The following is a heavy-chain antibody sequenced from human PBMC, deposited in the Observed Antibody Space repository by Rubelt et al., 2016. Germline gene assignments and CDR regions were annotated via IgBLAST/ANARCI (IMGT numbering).Heavy chain of an antibody. Sequence: QVQLQQWGAGLLKPSETLSLTCAIYGGSFSGSYWSWIRQPPGKGLEWIGEINRGGDTSYNPSLKSRLTISVDTSKNQFSLKLSSVTAAETAVYYCARGNVVGILDGFEIWGQGTTVTVSS. V-gene: IGHV4-34*01. D-gene: IGHD2-21*01. CDR3: ARGNVVGILDGFEI. CDR1: GGSFSGSY. CDR2: INRGGDT. J-gene: IGHJ3*02.